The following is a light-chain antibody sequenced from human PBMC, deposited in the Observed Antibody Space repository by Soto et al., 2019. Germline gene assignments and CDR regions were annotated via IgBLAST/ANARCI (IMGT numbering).Light chain of an antibody. J-gene: IGKJ1*01. CDR3: XXXXTSPWT. V-gene: IGKV3-20*01. Sequence: EIVLTQSPGTLSLSPGERATLSCRATQSVSSRYIAWYQQKLGQAPRLLIYGASSRATGIADRFAGSGSGTDXXLTISXXEPXXXXXXXXXXXXTSPWTFGQGTKVEF. CDR2: GAS. CDR1: QSVSSRY.